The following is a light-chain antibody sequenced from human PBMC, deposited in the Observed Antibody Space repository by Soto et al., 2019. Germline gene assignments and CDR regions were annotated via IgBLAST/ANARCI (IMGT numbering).Light chain of an antibody. CDR3: QQYGDSPLT. CDR1: QSVTVNS. Sequence: EILLTQSPRTLSLSPGEGVTLSCRASQSVTVNSLAWYQQKPVQAPRLLIYAASTRAAAVPDRFTGSGSGTDLALTISRLEPEDCGVYYCQQYGDSPLTSGPGTKVDIK. J-gene: IGKJ3*01. CDR2: AAS. V-gene: IGKV3-20*01.